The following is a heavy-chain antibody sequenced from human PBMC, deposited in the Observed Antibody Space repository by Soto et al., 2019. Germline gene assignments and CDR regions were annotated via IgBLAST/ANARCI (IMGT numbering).Heavy chain of an antibody. CDR1: GGSISSGSHY. V-gene: IGHV4-39*01. J-gene: IGHJ3*02. Sequence: PSETLSLTCTVSGGSISSGSHYWVWIRQPPGKGLEWIGSIYYSGDTYYNPSLKSRVTISVDTSKNQFSVKLNSVTAADTAVYYCARHQSIVVVTAARAFDIWGQGTMVTVSS. CDR2: IYYSGDT. D-gene: IGHD2-15*01. CDR3: ARHQSIVVVTAARAFDI.